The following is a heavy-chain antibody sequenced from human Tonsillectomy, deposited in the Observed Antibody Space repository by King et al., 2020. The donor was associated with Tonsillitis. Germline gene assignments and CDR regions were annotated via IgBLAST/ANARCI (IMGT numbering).Heavy chain of an antibody. CDR2: IIPIVGIA. J-gene: IGHJ4*02. Sequence: QLVQSGAEVKKPGSSVNVSCKASGGTFSSYVFSWVRQAPGQGLDWMGRIIPIVGIADYAQKFQGRVTITADKSTSTAYMELSSLRSEDTAVYYCARETYGAVLDYWGQGTLVTVSS. CDR1: GGTFSSYV. V-gene: IGHV1-69*09. D-gene: IGHD4-17*01. CDR3: ARETYGAVLDY.